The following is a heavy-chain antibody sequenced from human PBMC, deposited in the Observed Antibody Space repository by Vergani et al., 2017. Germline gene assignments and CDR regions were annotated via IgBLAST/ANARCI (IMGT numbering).Heavy chain of an antibody. CDR1: GYTFAGYN. Sequence: QVQLVQSGAEVKKPGASVKVSCKASGYTFAGYNIHWVRQAPGQGLEWMGWINPNSGGTNYAQKFQGRVTMTRDTSINTAYMEMSSLSSDDKALYYCARDWSVYSTSWFFEYWGQGTLVIVSS. CDR2: INPNSGGT. V-gene: IGHV1-2*02. CDR3: ARDWSVYSTSWFFEY. D-gene: IGHD6-13*01. J-gene: IGHJ4*02.